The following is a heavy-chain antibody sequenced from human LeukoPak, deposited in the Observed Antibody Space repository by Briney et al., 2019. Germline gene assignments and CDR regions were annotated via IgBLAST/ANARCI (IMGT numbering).Heavy chain of an antibody. J-gene: IGHJ4*02. D-gene: IGHD3-22*01. V-gene: IGHV3-23*01. CDR1: GFTFSDYF. CDR3: ARESNSSGYYGLIDC. Sequence: PGGSLRLSCAASGFTFSDYFMSWIRQAPGKGLEWVSAISGSGGSTYYADSVKGRFTISRDNSKNTLYLQMNSLRAEDTAVYYCARESNSSGYYGLIDCWGQGTLVTVSS. CDR2: ISGSGGST.